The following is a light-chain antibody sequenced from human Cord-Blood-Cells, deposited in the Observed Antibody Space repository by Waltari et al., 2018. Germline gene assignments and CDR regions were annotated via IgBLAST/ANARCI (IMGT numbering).Light chain of an antibody. CDR1: QGISSY. CDR3: KQYYSYPWT. CDR2: AAS. J-gene: IGKJ1*01. Sequence: AIRMTQSPSSFSASTGDRVTITCRAGQGISSYLAWYQQKPGKAPKLLIYAASNLQSGVPSRFSGSGSGTDFTLTISCLQSEDFATYYCKQYYSYPWTFGQGTKVEIK. V-gene: IGKV1-8*01.